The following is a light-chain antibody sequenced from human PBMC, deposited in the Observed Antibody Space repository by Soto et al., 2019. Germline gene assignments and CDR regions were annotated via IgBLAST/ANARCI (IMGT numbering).Light chain of an antibody. CDR3: RSYTSSSTLYV. J-gene: IGLJ1*01. CDR1: SRDVGGYHY. V-gene: IGLV2-14*01. Sequence: QSVLTQPASVSGSPGQSITISCTGTSRDVGGYHYGSWYQQHPGKAPKLMIYDVSNRPSGVSNRCSGSQSGNTASLTISGLQSEDESDYDCRSYTSSSTLYVFCTGTTVTVL. CDR2: DVS.